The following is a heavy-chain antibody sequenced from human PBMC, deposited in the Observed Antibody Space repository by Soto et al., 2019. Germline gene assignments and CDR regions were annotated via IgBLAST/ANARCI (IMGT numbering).Heavy chain of an antibody. Sequence: EVQLVESGGGLVKPGGSLRLSCAASGFTFSNAWMSWVRQAPGKGLEWVGRIKSKTDGGTTDYAAPVKGRFTISRDDSKNTLYLQMNSLKTEDTAVYYCTTAPPPITIFGVVILDYWGQGNLVTVSS. D-gene: IGHD3-3*01. CDR2: IKSKTDGGTT. CDR3: TTAPPPITIFGVVILDY. J-gene: IGHJ4*02. V-gene: IGHV3-15*01. CDR1: GFTFSNAW.